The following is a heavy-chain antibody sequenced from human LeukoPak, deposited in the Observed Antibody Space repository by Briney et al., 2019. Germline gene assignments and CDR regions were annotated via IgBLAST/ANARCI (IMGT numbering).Heavy chain of an antibody. V-gene: IGHV3-20*04. CDR3: ARDDGQWLPFDY. J-gene: IGHJ4*02. CDR1: GFTFDDYG. D-gene: IGHD6-19*01. Sequence: PGGSLRLSCAASGFTFDDYGMSWVRQAPGKGLEWVSGINWNGGSTGYADSVKGRFTISRDNAKNSLYLQMNRLRAEDTALYYCARDDGQWLPFDYWGQGTLVTVSS. CDR2: INWNGGST.